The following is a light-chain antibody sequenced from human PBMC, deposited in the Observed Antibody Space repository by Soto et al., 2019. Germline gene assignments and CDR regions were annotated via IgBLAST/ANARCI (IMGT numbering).Light chain of an antibody. J-gene: IGLJ2*01. CDR3: QTWGTGMV. CDR1: SRHSSYA. V-gene: IGLV4-69*01. CDR2: LNNXXXH. Sequence: QPVLTQPPSASASLGASVKLTCTLSSRHSSYAIAWHQHQPEKGPRYLMKLNNXXXHXXXDGIPDRFSGSTSGAERYLTXXXXXXXXXXXYYCQTWGTGMVFGGGTKLTVL.